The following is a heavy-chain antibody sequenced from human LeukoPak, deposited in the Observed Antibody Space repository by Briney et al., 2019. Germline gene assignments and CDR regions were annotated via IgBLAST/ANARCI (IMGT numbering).Heavy chain of an antibody. J-gene: IGHJ4*02. V-gene: IGHV1-69*04. CDR3: ARVTNPPYYYDSSGNPFDY. CDR1: GGTFSSYA. CDR2: IIPILGIA. D-gene: IGHD3-22*01. Sequence: SVKVSCKASGGTFSSYAISWVRQAPGQGRAWMGRIIPILGIANYAQKFQGRVTITADKSTSTAYMELSSLRSEDTAVYYCARVTNPPYYYDSSGNPFDYWGQGTLVTVSS.